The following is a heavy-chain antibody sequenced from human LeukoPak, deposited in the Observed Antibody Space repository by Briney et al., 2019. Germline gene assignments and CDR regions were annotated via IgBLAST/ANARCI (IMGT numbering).Heavy chain of an antibody. D-gene: IGHD1-26*01. Sequence: GGSLRLSCAASGFTFSSYAMSWVRQAPGKGLEWVSAISGSGGSTYYADSVKGRFTISRDNSKNTLYLQMNNLRAEDTAVYYCAKARGLGIVGAHFDYWGQGTLVTVSS. J-gene: IGHJ4*02. CDR2: ISGSGGST. V-gene: IGHV3-23*01. CDR3: AKARGLGIVGAHFDY. CDR1: GFTFSSYA.